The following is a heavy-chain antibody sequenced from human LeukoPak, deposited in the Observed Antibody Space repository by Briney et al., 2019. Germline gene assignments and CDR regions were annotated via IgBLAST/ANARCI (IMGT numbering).Heavy chain of an antibody. CDR2: MYSSGST. J-gene: IGHJ3*02. CDR1: GTSISSYY. V-gene: IGHV4-4*07. D-gene: IGHD3-22*01. Sequence: SETLSLTCTVSGTSISSYYWSWIRQPAGKGLEWIGRMYSSGSTNYNPSLESRVTMSVDTSKNQFSLKLTSVTAADTAIYYCTRARSGSSGYFSAVDIWGQGTMVTVSS. CDR3: TRARSGSSGYFSAVDI.